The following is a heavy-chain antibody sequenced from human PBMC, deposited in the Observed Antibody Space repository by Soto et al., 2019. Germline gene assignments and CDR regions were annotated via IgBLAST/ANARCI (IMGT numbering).Heavy chain of an antibody. CDR1: GFTFSSYN. Sequence: GGSLRLSCAASGFTFSSYNMNWVRQAPGKGLEWVSHISSSGTTIHYADSVKGRFTISRDNAKNSVFLQMNSLRDEDTAVYYCARVVWSSGSFDYWGQGTLVTVSS. CDR2: ISSSGTTI. D-gene: IGHD3-22*01. CDR3: ARVVWSSGSFDY. V-gene: IGHV3-48*02. J-gene: IGHJ4*02.